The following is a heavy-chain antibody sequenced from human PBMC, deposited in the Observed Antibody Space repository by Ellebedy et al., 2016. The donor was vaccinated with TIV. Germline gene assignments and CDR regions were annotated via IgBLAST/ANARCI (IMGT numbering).Heavy chain of an antibody. V-gene: IGHV3-23*01. CDR1: GFPLRNYA. J-gene: IGHJ4*02. CDR2: ISGGGDNI. D-gene: IGHD3-22*01. Sequence: GGSLRLSCAASGFPLRNYAMSWVRQAPGKGLEWLSTISGGGDNIYYADSVKGRFTNSRDNSKNTLFLQMDSLRAEDTAVYYCAKRPLTMIVLPEYFFDYWGQGTLVTVSS. CDR3: AKRPLTMIVLPEYFFDY.